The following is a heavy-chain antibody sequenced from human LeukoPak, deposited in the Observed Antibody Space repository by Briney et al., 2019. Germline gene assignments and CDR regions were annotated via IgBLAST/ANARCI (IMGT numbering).Heavy chain of an antibody. CDR1: GFTFSTDW. D-gene: IGHD2-21*02. Sequence: GGSLRLSCAASGFTFSTDWMNWYRQAPGKGLEWVGNINQDASEINYVDSVRGRSTISRDNAKNSLHLQMNSLRAEDTAVYYCATDRDNSDWQKRFDSWGQGTQVTVSS. CDR2: INQDASEI. J-gene: IGHJ4*02. V-gene: IGHV3-7*01. CDR3: ATDRDNSDWQKRFDS.